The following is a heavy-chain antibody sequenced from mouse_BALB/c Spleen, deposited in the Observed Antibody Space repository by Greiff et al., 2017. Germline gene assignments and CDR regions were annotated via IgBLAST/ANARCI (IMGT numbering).Heavy chain of an antibody. D-gene: IGHD1-1*01. CDR1: GYTFTSYV. CDR3: ARWGGYYGSSYPDY. J-gene: IGHJ2*01. CDR2: INPYNDGT. Sequence: EVQLQQSGPELVKPGASVKMSCKASGYTFTSYVMHWVKQKPGQGLEWIGYINPYNDGTKYNEKFKGKATLTSDKSSSTAYMELSSLTSEDSAVYYCARWGGYYGSSYPDYWGQGTTLTVSS. V-gene: IGHV1-14*01.